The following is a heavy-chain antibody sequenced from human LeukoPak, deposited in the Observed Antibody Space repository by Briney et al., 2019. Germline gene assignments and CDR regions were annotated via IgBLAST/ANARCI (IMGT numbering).Heavy chain of an antibody. D-gene: IGHD3-22*01. Sequence: GGSLRLSCAASGFTFSSYGMSWVRQAPGKGLEWVSAISGSGGSTYYADSVKGRFTISRDNSKNTLYLQMNSLRAEDTAVYYCAKARDYYDSSGYFSPFDYWGQGTLVTVSS. CDR3: AKARDYYDSSGYFSPFDY. V-gene: IGHV3-23*01. CDR2: ISGSGGST. J-gene: IGHJ4*02. CDR1: GFTFSSYG.